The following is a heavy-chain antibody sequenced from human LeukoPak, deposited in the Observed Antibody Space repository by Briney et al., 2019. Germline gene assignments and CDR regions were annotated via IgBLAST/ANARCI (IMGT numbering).Heavy chain of an antibody. V-gene: IGHV4-4*07. CDR3: ARDLVIIVGANLNAFDI. Sequence: SETLSLTCTVSGGSISSYYWSWIRQPAGKGLEWIGRIYTSGSTNYNPSLKSRVTMSVDTSKNQFSLKLSSVTAADTAVYYCARDLVIIVGANLNAFDIWGQGTMVTVSS. CDR1: GGSISSYY. D-gene: IGHD1-26*01. CDR2: IYTSGST. J-gene: IGHJ3*02.